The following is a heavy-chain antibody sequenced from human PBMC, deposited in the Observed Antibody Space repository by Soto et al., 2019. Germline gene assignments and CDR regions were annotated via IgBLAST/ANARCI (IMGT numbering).Heavy chain of an antibody. CDR1: GFSLSTSGVG. CDR2: IYWNDDK. V-gene: IGHV2-5*01. J-gene: IGHJ4*02. CDR3: AHRGDYDFWSGYLDY. D-gene: IGHD3-3*01. Sequence: QITLKESGPTLVKPTQTLTLTCTFSGFSLSTSGVGVGWIRQPPGKALEWLALIYWNDDKRYSPSLKSRLTITKDTSKNQVVLTMTSMDPVDTATDYCAHRGDYDFWSGYLDYWGQGTLVTVSS.